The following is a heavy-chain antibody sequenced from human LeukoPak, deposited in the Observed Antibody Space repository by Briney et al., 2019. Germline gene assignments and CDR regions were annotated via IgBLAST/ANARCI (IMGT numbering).Heavy chain of an antibody. J-gene: IGHJ1*01. D-gene: IGHD4-17*01. CDR2: ISGSGGST. V-gene: IGHV3-23*01. CDR3: AKNPSRMTTVIPEGFQH. Sequence: GGSLRLSCAASGFTFSSYAMSWVRQAPGKGLEWVSAISGSGGSTYYADSVKGRFTISRDNSKNTLYLQMNSLRAEDTAVYYCAKNPSRMTTVIPEGFQHWGQGTLVTVSS. CDR1: GFTFSSYA.